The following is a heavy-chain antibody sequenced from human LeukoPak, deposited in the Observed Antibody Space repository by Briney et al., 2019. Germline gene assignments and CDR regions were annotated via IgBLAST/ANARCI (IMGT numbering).Heavy chain of an antibody. V-gene: IGHV3-53*01. CDR2: LYSSGNT. Sequence: PGGSLRLSCAASGFSVIVDYMTWVRRAPGKGLEWVSTLYSSGNTYYADSVKGRFTVSRDNSKNTLFLEMSSLRAEDTAVYFCARGWGSFENWGQGTLVAVSS. J-gene: IGHJ4*02. CDR1: GFSVIVDY. D-gene: IGHD7-27*01. CDR3: ARGWGSFEN.